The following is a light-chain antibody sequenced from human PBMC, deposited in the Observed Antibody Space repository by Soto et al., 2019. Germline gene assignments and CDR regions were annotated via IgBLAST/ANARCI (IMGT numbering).Light chain of an antibody. V-gene: IGLV2-23*02. J-gene: IGLJ1*01. CDR1: SSDVGSYNL. Sequence: LTQPASLSGSPGQSITISCTGTSSDVGSYNLVSWYQQHPGKAPQLMIYEVGKRPSGVSNRLSGPKSGNTASLTISGLQAEDEADYYCCSYAGTSTFYVFGTGTKVTVL. CDR2: EVG. CDR3: CSYAGTSTFYV.